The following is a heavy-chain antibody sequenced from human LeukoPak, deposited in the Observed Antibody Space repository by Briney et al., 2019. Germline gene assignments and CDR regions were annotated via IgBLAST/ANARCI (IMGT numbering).Heavy chain of an antibody. CDR2: IYPDDSDS. D-gene: IGHD3-3*01. CDR3: ARVGSVTNFGVVSYYFDY. V-gene: IGHV5-51*01. J-gene: IGHJ4*02. CDR1: GYSFDYYW. Sequence: GESLKISCKASGYSFDYYWIAWVRQMPGKGLEWIGIIYPDDSDSTYSPSFQGQVTISVDKSINTASLQWSSLKASNTAIYYCARVGSVTNFGVVSYYFDYWGQGTLVTVSS.